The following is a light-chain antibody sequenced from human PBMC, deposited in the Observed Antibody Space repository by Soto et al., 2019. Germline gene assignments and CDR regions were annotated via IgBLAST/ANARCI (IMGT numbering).Light chain of an antibody. CDR1: SSNIGSNY. CDR2: SNS. Sequence: QSVLTQPPSASGTPGQRVTISCSGSSSNIGSNYVYWYQQLPGAAPKLLIYSNSQRPSGVPDRFSGSKSGTSASLAISGLRYEDEADYYCATWDDRMSGYVFGAGTKLTVL. V-gene: IGLV1-47*02. J-gene: IGLJ1*01. CDR3: ATWDDRMSGYV.